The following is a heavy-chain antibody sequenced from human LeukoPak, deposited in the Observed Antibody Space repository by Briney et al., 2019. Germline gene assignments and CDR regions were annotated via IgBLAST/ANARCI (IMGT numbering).Heavy chain of an antibody. Sequence: QPGGSLRISCAASGFTVSSNYMSWVRQAPGKGLEWVSVIFNGGSTYYADSVKGRFTISTDNSKNMLYLQMNSLRAEDTAVYYCARGLFASGSYYNFFDYWAQGTLVTVSS. CDR3: ARGLFASGSYYNFFDY. J-gene: IGHJ4*02. CDR2: IFNGGST. D-gene: IGHD3-10*01. V-gene: IGHV3-66*01. CDR1: GFTVSSNY.